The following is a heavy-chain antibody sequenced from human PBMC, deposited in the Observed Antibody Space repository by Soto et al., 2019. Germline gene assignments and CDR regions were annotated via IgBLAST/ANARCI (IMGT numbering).Heavy chain of an antibody. CDR3: ARAGGWNNSYYYYMDV. Sequence: GGSLRLSCAASGFTFSSYDMHWVRQATGKGLEWVSAIGTAGDTYYPGSVKGRFTISRENAKNSLYLQMNSLRAGDTAVYYCARAGGWNNSYYYYMDVWGKGTTVTVSS. J-gene: IGHJ6*03. D-gene: IGHD1-1*01. V-gene: IGHV3-13*01. CDR1: GFTFSSYD. CDR2: IGTAGDT.